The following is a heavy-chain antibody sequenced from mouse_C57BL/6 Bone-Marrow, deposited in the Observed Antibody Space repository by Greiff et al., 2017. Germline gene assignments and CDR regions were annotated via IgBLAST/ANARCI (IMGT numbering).Heavy chain of an antibody. D-gene: IGHD2-4*01. CDR3: ARKMGIYYDYDYYAMDY. J-gene: IGHJ4*01. V-gene: IGHV2-9-1*01. CDR1: GFSLTSYA. CDR2: IWTGGGT. Sequence: VKLMESGPGLVAPSQSLSITCTVSGFSLTSYAISWVRQPPGKGLEWLGLIWTGGGTNYNSALKSRLSISKDNSKSQVFLKMNSLQTDDTARYYCARKMGIYYDYDYYAMDYWGQGTSDTVSS.